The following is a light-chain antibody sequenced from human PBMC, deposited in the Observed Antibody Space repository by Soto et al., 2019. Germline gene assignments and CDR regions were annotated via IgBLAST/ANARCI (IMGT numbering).Light chain of an antibody. J-gene: IGKJ1*01. V-gene: IGKV3-20*01. Sequence: EIVLTQSPGTLFLSPGESATLSLRASQSVSSSYLAWYQQKPGQAPRVLIYGASSRATGIPDRFSGSGSGTDFTLTISRLEPEDFAVYYCQQYHNSPITFGHGTKVDIK. CDR1: QSVSSSY. CDR2: GAS. CDR3: QQYHNSPIT.